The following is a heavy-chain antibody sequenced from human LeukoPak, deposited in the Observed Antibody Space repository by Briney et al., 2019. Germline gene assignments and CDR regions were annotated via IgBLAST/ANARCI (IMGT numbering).Heavy chain of an antibody. CDR2: IYYSGST. D-gene: IGHD5-18*01. CDR3: ARRHNSYGYYFDY. Sequence: PSETLSLTCTVSGGSISSYYWSWIRQPPGKGLEWIGYIYYSGSTNYNPSLKSRVTISVDTSKNQFSLKLSSVTAADTAVYYCARRHNSYGYYFDYWGQGTLVTASS. CDR1: GGSISSYY. J-gene: IGHJ4*02. V-gene: IGHV4-59*01.